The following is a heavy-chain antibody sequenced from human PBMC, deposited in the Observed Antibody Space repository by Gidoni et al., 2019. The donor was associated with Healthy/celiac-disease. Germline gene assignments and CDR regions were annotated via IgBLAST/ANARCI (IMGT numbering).Heavy chain of an antibody. J-gene: IGHJ4*02. CDR2: IAYNGSNK. CDR3: AKDLIRAAAGTDDY. CDR1: ACTSSSSG. Sequence: QVQLVASVGGVGQPGRALILSCAASACTSSSSGMHWVRQDPGKGLEWVAVIAYNGSNKYSADSVKGRFNISRDNSKNTLYLQMNSLRAEDPAVYYCAKDLIRAAAGTDDYWGQGTLVTVSS. D-gene: IGHD6-13*01. V-gene: IGHV3-30*18.